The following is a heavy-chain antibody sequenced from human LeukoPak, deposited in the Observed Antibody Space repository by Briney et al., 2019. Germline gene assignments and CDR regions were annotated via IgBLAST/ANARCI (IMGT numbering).Heavy chain of an antibody. Sequence: SETLSLTCTVSGGSISSCYCSWIRQPPGKGLEWIGYIYYSGSTNYNPSLKSRVTISVDTSKNQFSLKLSSVTAADTAVYYCARVSLVGMSSYYFDYWGQGTLVTVSS. V-gene: IGHV4-59*01. CDR3: ARVSLVGMSSYYFDY. CDR1: GGSISSCY. CDR2: IYYSGST. J-gene: IGHJ4*02. D-gene: IGHD2-15*01.